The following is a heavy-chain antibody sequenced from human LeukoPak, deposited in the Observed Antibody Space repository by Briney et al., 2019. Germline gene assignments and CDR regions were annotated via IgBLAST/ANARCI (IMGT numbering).Heavy chain of an antibody. D-gene: IGHD1-26*01. J-gene: IGHJ6*03. CDR2: IYTSGST. Sequence: PSETLSLTCAVYGGSFSGYYWSWIRQPAGKGLEWIGRIYTSGSTNYNPSLKSRVTMSADTSKNQFSLKLSSVTAADTAVYYCARELPPGSGYYYYMDVWGKGTTVTVSS. CDR1: GGSFSGYY. V-gene: IGHV4-4*07. CDR3: ARELPPGSGYYYYMDV.